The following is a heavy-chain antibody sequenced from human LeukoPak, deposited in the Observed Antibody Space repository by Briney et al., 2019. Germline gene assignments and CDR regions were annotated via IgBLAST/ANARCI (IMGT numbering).Heavy chain of an antibody. V-gene: IGHV1-46*01. CDR2: INPSGGST. CDR1: GYTFTSYY. D-gene: IGHD1-26*01. CDR3: ARGHSVGATTLDY. J-gene: IGHJ4*02. Sequence: GASVKVSCKASGYTFTSYYMHWVRQAPGQGLEWMGIINPSGGSTSYAQKFQGRVTMTRDTSTSTAYMELRSLRSDDTAVYYCARGHSVGATTLDYWGQGTLVTVSS.